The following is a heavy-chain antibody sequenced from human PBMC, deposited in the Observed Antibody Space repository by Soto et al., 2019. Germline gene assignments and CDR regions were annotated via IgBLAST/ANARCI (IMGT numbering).Heavy chain of an antibody. CDR3: ARWSYLDY. V-gene: IGHV3-23*01. CDR2: ISGSDGKT. D-gene: IGHD3-3*01. J-gene: IGHJ4*02. CDR1: GFSFGSYA. Sequence: GGSLSLSCAASGFSFGSYALSWVRQAPGKGLEWVSTISGSDGKTFYADSVKGRFSISRDTSQSTLYLQMNSLRADDTAMYYCARWSYLDYWGQGTRVTISS.